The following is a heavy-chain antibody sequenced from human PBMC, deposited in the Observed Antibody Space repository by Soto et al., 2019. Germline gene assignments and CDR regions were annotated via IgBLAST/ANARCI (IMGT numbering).Heavy chain of an antibody. CDR1: GFTFSSYA. CDR3: AKRRGAGGHFDY. D-gene: IGHD2-15*01. CDR2: VSIGGST. J-gene: IGHJ4*02. Sequence: DVQLLESGGGLVQPEGSLRLSCAASGFTFSSYAMGWVRQGPGKGLEWVAVVSIGGSTHYADSVRGRFTISSDNSKNTLSLQMNSLTAEDTAVYCCAKRRGAGGHFDYCGQGALVTVSS. V-gene: IGHV3-23*01.